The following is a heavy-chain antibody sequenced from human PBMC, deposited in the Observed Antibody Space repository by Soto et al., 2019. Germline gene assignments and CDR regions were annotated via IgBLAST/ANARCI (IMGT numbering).Heavy chain of an antibody. CDR1: GFAFRSYG. J-gene: IGHJ4*02. Sequence: GGSLRLSCAASGFAFRSYGMNWVRQAPGKGLEWVSSISSTTNYIYYGDSMKGRFTISRDNAKNSLYLEMNSLRAEDTAVYYCARESEDLTSNFDYWGQGTLVTVSS. CDR3: ARESEDLTSNFDY. CDR2: ISSTTNYI. V-gene: IGHV3-21*06.